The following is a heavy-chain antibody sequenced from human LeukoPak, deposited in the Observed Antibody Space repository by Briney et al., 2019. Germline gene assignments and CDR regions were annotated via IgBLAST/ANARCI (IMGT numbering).Heavy chain of an antibody. Sequence: SETLSLTCTVSGGSIRSTIYYLAWLRRPPGKGLEWIGSIYYSGNTYYNPSLQSRATMSVDTSKNQFSLRLTSVTAADTTVYYCARQRSGWVFENWGQGTLVTVSS. J-gene: IGHJ4*02. CDR1: GGSIRSTIYY. CDR3: ARQRSGWVFEN. CDR2: IYYSGNT. V-gene: IGHV4-39*01. D-gene: IGHD6-19*01.